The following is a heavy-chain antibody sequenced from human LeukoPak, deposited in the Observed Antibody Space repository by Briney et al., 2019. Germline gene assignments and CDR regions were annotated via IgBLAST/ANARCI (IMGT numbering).Heavy chain of an antibody. J-gene: IGHJ5*02. V-gene: IGHV1-2*02. CDR3: GRGGTQLEPPGLVWFDP. CDR1: GYTFTGYY. D-gene: IGHD1-1*01. Sequence: ASAKVSCKAPGYTFTGYYMHWVRPAPGQGLGWMGWIIPNSGGTNYEPKFQGRVTITRDTSISNAYLELSRLRSDDTPVVYLGRGGTQLEPPGLVWFDPWGQGTQVTVSS. CDR2: IIPNSGGT.